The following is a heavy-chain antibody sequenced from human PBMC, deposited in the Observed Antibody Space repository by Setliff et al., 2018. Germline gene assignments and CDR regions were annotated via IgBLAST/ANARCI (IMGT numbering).Heavy chain of an antibody. Sequence: KPSETLSLTCTVSGGSISSSNDCWGWIRQPPGKGLEWIGSIYYSGSTYYSPSLKSRVTISVDTSNNQFSLKLNSVTAADTAVYFCARAGVFLWFGELLPQYYFDYWGQGNLVTVSS. J-gene: IGHJ4*02. D-gene: IGHD3-10*01. CDR1: GGSISSSNDC. V-gene: IGHV4-39*07. CDR2: IYYSGST. CDR3: ARAGVFLWFGELLPQYYFDY.